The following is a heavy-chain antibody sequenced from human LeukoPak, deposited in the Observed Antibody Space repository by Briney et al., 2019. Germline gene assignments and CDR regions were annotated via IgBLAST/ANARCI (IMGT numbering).Heavy chain of an antibody. CDR2: ISSSSSYI. V-gene: IGHV3-21*01. Sequence: GGSLRLSCAASGFTFRSYSMNWVRQAPGKGLEWVSSISSSSSYIYYADSVKGRFTISRDNAKNSLYLQMNSLRAEDTAVYYCARVPSTVTTRPDDYWGQGTLVTVSS. D-gene: IGHD4-17*01. CDR1: GFTFRSYS. CDR3: ARVPSTVTTRPDDY. J-gene: IGHJ4*02.